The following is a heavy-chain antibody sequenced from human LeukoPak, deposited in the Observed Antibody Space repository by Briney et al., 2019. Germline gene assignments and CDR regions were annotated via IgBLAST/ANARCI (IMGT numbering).Heavy chain of an antibody. CDR3: TRPELWSGQPMDV. CDR2: IRSKANSYAT. Sequence: QPGGPLKLSCAASGFTFSGSAMTWVRQVSGKGLEWVGRIRSKANSYATAYAASVKGRFTTSRDDSKHTANLQMNSLKTEDTAVYYCTRPELWSGQPMDVWGKGTTVTVSS. V-gene: IGHV3-73*01. CDR1: GFTFSGSA. J-gene: IGHJ6*03. D-gene: IGHD3-3*01.